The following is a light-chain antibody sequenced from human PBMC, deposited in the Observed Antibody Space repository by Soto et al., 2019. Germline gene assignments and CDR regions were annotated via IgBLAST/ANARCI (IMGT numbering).Light chain of an antibody. CDR3: QQYSSSPSWT. CDR1: QSISSSY. J-gene: IGKJ1*01. V-gene: IGKV3-20*01. CDR2: GAS. Sequence: EIVLTQSPGTLSLSPGERATLSCRASQSISSSYLAWYQQKPGQAPRLLIYGASSRATGIPDRFSGSGSGTDFTLIISRLEPEDFAVYYCQQYSSSPSWTFGQGTKVEIK.